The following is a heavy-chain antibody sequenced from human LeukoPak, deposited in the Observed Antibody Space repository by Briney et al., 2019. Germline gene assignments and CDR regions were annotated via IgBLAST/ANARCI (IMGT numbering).Heavy chain of an antibody. CDR1: GYTFTGYY. V-gene: IGHV1-2*06. J-gene: IGHJ3*02. CDR3: ARDLTMVRRVIITWAGSDDAFDI. CDR2: INPNSGGT. D-gene: IGHD3-10*01. Sequence: ASVKVSCKASGYTFTGYYMHWVRQAPGQGLEWMGRINPNSGGTNYAQKFQGRVTMTRDTSISTAYMELSRLRSDDTAVYYCARDLTMVRRVIITWAGSDDAFDIWGQGTMVTVSS.